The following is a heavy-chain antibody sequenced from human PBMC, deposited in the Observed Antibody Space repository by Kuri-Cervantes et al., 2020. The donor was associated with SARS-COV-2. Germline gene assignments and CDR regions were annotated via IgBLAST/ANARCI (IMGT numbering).Heavy chain of an antibody. V-gene: IGHV4-34*01. CDR1: GGSFSGYY. J-gene: IGHJ6*02. CDR2: INHSGST. CDR3: ARDQYYYYGMDV. Sequence: SETLSLTCAVYGGSFSGYYWSWIRQPPGKGLEWIGEINHSGSTNYNPSLKSRVTISVDTSKNQFSLKLSSVTAADTVVYYCARDQYYYYGMDVWGQGTTVTVSS.